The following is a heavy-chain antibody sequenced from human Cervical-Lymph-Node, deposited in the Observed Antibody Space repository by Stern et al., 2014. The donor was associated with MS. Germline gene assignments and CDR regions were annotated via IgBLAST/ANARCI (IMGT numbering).Heavy chain of an antibody. V-gene: IGHV1-69*01. CDR2: ILPIFGTA. J-gene: IGHJ6*02. Sequence: VQLEESGAEVKKPGSSVKVSCKASGGTFSSYAISWARQAPGQGLEWMGGILPIFGTANYAQKFQGRVTITADESTSTAYMELSSLRSEDTAVYYCARGELKEGLVRGMDVWGQGTTVTVSS. CDR3: ARGELKEGLVRGMDV. CDR1: GGTFSSYA. D-gene: IGHD1-26*01.